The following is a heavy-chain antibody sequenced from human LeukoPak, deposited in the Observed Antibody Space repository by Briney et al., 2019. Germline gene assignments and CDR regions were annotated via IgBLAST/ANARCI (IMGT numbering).Heavy chain of an antibody. J-gene: IGHJ4*02. CDR2: IRSIAYGGTT. CDR1: GFTFGDYA. CDR3: TRPYYGSGSYYDYFDY. Sequence: PGGSLRLSCTASGFTFGDYAMSWFRQAPGKGLEWVGFIRSIAYGGTTEYAASVKGRFTISRDDSKSIAYLQMNSLKTEDTAVYYCTRPYYGSGSYYDYFDYWGQGTLVTVSS. V-gene: IGHV3-49*03. D-gene: IGHD3-10*01.